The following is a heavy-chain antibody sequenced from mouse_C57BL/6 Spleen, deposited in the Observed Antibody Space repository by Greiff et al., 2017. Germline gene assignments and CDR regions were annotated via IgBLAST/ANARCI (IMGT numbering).Heavy chain of an antibody. CDR1: GYTFTSYG. CDR3: ARSDYGSSYAMDY. V-gene: IGHV1-81*01. J-gene: IGHJ4*01. D-gene: IGHD1-1*01. CDR2: IYPRSGNT. Sequence: VQLQQSGAELARPGASVKLSCKASGYTFTSYGISWVKQRTGQGLEWIGEIYPRSGNTYYNEKFKGKATLTADKSSSTAYMELRSLTAEDSAVYFCARSDYGSSYAMDYWGQGTSVTVSS.